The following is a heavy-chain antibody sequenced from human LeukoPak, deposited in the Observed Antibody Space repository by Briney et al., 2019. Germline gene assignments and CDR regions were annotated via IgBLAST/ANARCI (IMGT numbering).Heavy chain of an antibody. Sequence: SETLSLTCTVSGGSISNYYWSWIRQPPGKGLEWIGYIYYSGSTKCNPSLKSRVTISVDTSKNQFSLKLSSVTAADTAVYYCARANYYDSSGYYQFGYWGQGTLVTVSS. CDR3: ARANYYDSSGYYQFGY. V-gene: IGHV4-59*01. CDR2: IYYSGST. D-gene: IGHD3-22*01. CDR1: GGSISNYY. J-gene: IGHJ4*02.